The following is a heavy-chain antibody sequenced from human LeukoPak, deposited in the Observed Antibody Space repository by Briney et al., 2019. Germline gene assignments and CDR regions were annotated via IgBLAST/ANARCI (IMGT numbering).Heavy chain of an antibody. V-gene: IGHV3-30-3*01. CDR2: ISYDGGNK. CDR3: ARGPHYYDSSGYPKGPGYN. CDR1: GFTFSNYA. Sequence: GGSLRLSCAASGFTFSNYAMHWVRQAPGKGLEWVALISYDGGNKHYADSVKGRFTISRDDSKNTLYLQINSLRSEDTAVYYCARGPHYYDSSGYPKGPGYNWGQGTLVTVSS. D-gene: IGHD3-22*01. J-gene: IGHJ4*02.